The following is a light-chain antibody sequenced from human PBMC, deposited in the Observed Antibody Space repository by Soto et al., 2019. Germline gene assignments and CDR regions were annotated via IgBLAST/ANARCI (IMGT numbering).Light chain of an antibody. Sequence: EIVMTQSPATLSVSPGERATLSCRASQSVSSNLAWYQQKPGQAPRLLIYGASTRATGIPARFSGSGSGTEFTLTISSLQSEDFAVYSCQQYNNWPRGTFGQGTKVDI. CDR1: QSVSSN. V-gene: IGKV3-15*01. J-gene: IGKJ1*01. CDR3: QQYNNWPRGT. CDR2: GAS.